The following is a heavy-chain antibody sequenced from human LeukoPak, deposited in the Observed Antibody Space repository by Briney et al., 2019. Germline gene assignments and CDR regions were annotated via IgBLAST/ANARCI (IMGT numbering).Heavy chain of an antibody. Sequence: GGSLRLSCEASGLNFRRYWMTWVRQYTGKGLEWVANIKQDGSETYHVDSVKGRFTISRDNAKDSLYLEMNSLRAEDTAVYYCARGGQAGTGDLWGQGTLVTVSS. CDR3: ARGGQAGTGDL. D-gene: IGHD3-10*01. J-gene: IGHJ5*02. CDR1: GLNFRRYW. CDR2: IKQDGSET. V-gene: IGHV3-7*01.